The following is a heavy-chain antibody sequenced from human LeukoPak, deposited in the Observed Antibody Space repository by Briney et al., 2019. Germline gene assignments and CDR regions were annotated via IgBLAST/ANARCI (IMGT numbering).Heavy chain of an antibody. CDR1: GYSISSGYS. D-gene: IGHD5-18*01. CDR3: ARERGYSYGYDDY. CDR2: IYHSGST. V-gene: IGHV4-38-2*02. J-gene: IGHJ4*02. Sequence: SETLSLTCAVSGYSISSGYSWGWIRQPPGKGLEWIGSIYHSGSTYYNPSPKSRVTISVDTSKNQFSLKLSSVTAADTAVYYCARERGYSYGYDDYWGQGTLVTVSS.